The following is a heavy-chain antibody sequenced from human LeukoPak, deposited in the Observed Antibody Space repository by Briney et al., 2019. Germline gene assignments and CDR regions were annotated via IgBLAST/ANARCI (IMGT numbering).Heavy chain of an antibody. V-gene: IGHV3-23*01. CDR2: ISGSGGST. Sequence: PGGSLRLSCAASGFTFSSYATSWVRQAPGKGLEWVSAISGSGGSTYYADSVKGRFTISRDNSKNTLYLQMNSLRAEDTAVYYCAKGEAFGSYGDYFDYWGQGTLVTVSS. D-gene: IGHD4-17*01. CDR3: AKGEAFGSYGDYFDY. J-gene: IGHJ4*02. CDR1: GFTFSSYA.